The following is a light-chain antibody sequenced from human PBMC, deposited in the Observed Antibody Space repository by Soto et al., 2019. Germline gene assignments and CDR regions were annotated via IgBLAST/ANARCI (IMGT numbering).Light chain of an antibody. V-gene: IGKV3-15*01. CDR3: QQYITWPYT. Sequence: EIVMTQSPATLSVSPGERATLSCRASHSVSSNLAWYQRKPGQTPRLLIYGASTRASGVPARFSASGSGTEFTLTISTLQSEDLAVYYCQQYITWPYTFGQGTKLEI. CDR1: HSVSSN. CDR2: GAS. J-gene: IGKJ2*01.